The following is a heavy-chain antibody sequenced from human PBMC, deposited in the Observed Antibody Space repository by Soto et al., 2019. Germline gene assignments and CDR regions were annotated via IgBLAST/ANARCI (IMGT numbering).Heavy chain of an antibody. J-gene: IGHJ6*02. D-gene: IGHD4-17*01. CDR2: IKRKTDGGTT. CDR3: TTVVPTVTTAPSYYYCGMDV. V-gene: IGHV3-15*07. CDR1: GFTFSNAW. Sequence: GGSLRLSCAASGFTFSNAWMNWVRQAPGKGLKWVGRIKRKTDGGTTDYAAPVKGRFTISRDDSKNTLYLQMNSLKTEDTAVYYCTTVVPTVTTAPSYYYCGMDVWGQGTTVTVSS.